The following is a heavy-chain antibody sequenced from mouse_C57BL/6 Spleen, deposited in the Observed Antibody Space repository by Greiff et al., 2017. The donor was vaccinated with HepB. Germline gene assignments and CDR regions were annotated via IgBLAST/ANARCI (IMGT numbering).Heavy chain of an antibody. CDR3: ARRWGLTGTYYYAMDY. D-gene: IGHD4-1*01. CDR2: INPNNGGT. Sequence: EVQLVESGPELVKPGASVKIPCKASGYTFTDYNMDWVKQSHGKSLEWIGDINPNNGGTIYNQKFKGKATLTVDKSSSTAYMELRSLTSEDTAVYYCARRWGLTGTYYYAMDYWGQGTSVTVSS. V-gene: IGHV1-18*01. J-gene: IGHJ4*01. CDR1: GYTFTDYN.